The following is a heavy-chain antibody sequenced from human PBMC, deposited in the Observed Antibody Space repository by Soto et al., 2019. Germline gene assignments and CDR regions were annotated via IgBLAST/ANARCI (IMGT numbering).Heavy chain of an antibody. Sequence: SGGSLRLSCAASGFTFSTYAMGWVRQAPGKGLEWVSGISGSAVSTYYADSVKGRFTISRDNSKNTLFLQMNSLRAEDTAVYYCAKDLRNYGDYEGWFDPWGQGTLVTVSS. CDR1: GFTFSTYA. V-gene: IGHV3-23*01. CDR2: ISGSAVST. J-gene: IGHJ5*02. CDR3: AKDLRNYGDYEGWFDP. D-gene: IGHD4-17*01.